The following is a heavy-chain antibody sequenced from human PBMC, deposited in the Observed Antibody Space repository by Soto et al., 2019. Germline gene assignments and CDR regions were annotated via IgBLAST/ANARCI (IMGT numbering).Heavy chain of an antibody. CDR2: INSDGSST. V-gene: IGHV3-74*01. Sequence: LRLSCAASGFTFSSYWMHWVLQAPGKGLVWVSRINSDGSSTSYADSVKGRFTISRDNSKNTLYLQMNSLRAEDTAVYYCARSQQYCSGGSCYPYYFDYWGQGTLVTVSS. CDR1: GFTFSSYW. CDR3: ARSQQYCSGGSCYPYYFDY. J-gene: IGHJ4*02. D-gene: IGHD2-15*01.